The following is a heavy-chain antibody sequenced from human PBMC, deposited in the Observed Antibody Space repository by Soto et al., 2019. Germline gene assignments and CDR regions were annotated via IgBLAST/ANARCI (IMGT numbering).Heavy chain of an antibody. CDR2: IYYSGN. D-gene: IGHD5-18*01. Sequence: KLSETLSLTCNVSGGSISNFHLSWIRQPPGKGLEWIGYIYYSGNYYNPSLTSRVSMSLDKSKNQFSLHLKSVTAADTALYFCALGGYNYGRPFDFCGQGTRVTVSS. J-gene: IGHJ4*02. V-gene: IGHV4-59*01. CDR3: ALGGYNYGRPFDF. CDR1: GGSISNFH.